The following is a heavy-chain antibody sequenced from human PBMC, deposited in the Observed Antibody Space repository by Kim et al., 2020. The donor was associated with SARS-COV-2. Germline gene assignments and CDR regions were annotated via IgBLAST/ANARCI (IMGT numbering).Heavy chain of an antibody. V-gene: IGHV4-30-2*05. CDR3: ARGPPIGGGDCYSH. D-gene: IGHD2-21*02. Sequence: NPSLNCRVTISIDTSKNQFSLKLSSVTAADTAVYYCARGPPIGGGDCYSHWGQGTLVTVSS. J-gene: IGHJ4*02.